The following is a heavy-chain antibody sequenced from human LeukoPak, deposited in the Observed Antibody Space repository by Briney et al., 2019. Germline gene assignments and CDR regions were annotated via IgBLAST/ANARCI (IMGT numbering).Heavy chain of an antibody. D-gene: IGHD5-18*01. CDR3: AKDVRIQPRYGHFGY. Sequence: GGSLRLSCAASGFTFNNYAMNWVRQAPGKGLEWVSGISGSGGSTYYADSVKGRFTFSRDNSKNTLSLQMNSLRAEDTAVYYCAKDVRIQPRYGHFGYWGQGTLVTVSS. CDR2: ISGSGGST. V-gene: IGHV3-23*01. J-gene: IGHJ4*02. CDR1: GFTFNNYA.